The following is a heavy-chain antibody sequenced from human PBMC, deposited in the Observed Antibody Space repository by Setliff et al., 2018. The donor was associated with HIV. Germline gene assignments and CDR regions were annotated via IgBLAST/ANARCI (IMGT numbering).Heavy chain of an antibody. CDR2: IYHSGST. D-gene: IGHD1-26*01. CDR3: ARRAAATTNFDY. CDR1: GYSISSGYY. J-gene: IGHJ4*02. Sequence: SETLSLTCAVSGYSISSGYYWGWIRQPPGKGLEWIGSIYHSGSTFYNPSLKSRVTLSLDASKNQFSLKVTSVTAADTAVYYCARRAAATTNFDYWGQGTLVTV. V-gene: IGHV4-38-2*01.